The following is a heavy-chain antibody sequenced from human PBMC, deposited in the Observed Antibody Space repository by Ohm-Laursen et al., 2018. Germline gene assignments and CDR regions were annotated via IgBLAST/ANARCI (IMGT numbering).Heavy chain of an antibody. CDR1: GYTFTSYG. V-gene: IGHV1-18*01. CDR3: ARDVLGYCSGGSCYGDWFDP. CDR2: ISAHNGNT. D-gene: IGHD2-15*01. Sequence: SVKVSCKASGYTFTSYGISWVRQAPGQGLEWMGWISAHNGNTNYAQKLQGRVTMTTDTYTSTAYMELRSLRSDDTAVYYCARDVLGYCSGGSCYGDWFDPWGQGTLVTVSS. J-gene: IGHJ5*02.